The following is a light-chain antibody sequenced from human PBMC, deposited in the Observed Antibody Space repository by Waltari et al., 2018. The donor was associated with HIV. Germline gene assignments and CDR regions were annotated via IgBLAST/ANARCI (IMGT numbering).Light chain of an antibody. Sequence: QSALTQPASVSGSPGKSITISCIGYSSDIGAYNFVSWYQQRPGKAPKLMIYEVSDRPSCSSKRFSGSKSGITASLTISALQAYDEADYYCASYTRSGILLLGGGTRLTV. CDR3: ASYTRSGILL. CDR1: SSDIGAYNF. J-gene: IGLJ2*01. CDR2: EVS. V-gene: IGLV2-14*01.